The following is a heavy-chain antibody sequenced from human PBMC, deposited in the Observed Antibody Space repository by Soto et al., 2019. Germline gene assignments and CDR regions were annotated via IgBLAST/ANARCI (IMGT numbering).Heavy chain of an antibody. CDR1: GLTFSNYA. CDR3: AKDRVLTTVPDSGAFEI. J-gene: IGHJ3*02. Sequence: EVQLLQSGGGLIQPGGSLRLSCEATGLTFSNYAMSWVRQAPGKGLEWVSGISGTGGSTYYAVFVKGRFTISRDNSKNTVSLQMNSLRAEDTALYYCAKDRVLTTVPDSGAFEIWGQGTMVTVSS. D-gene: IGHD4-17*01. CDR2: ISGTGGST. V-gene: IGHV3-23*01.